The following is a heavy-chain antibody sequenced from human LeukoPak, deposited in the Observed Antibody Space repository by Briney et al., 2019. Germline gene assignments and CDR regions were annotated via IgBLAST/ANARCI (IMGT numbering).Heavy chain of an antibody. CDR3: ARAAELYQLLPFGY. CDR1: GGSISSYY. D-gene: IGHD2-2*01. Sequence: SETMSLTCTVSGGSISSYYWSWIRQPPGKGLEWIGYIYYSGSTNYNPSLKSRVTISVDTSKNQFSLKPSSVTAADTAVYYCARAAELYQLLPFGYWGQGTLVTVSS. V-gene: IGHV4-59*01. J-gene: IGHJ4*02. CDR2: IYYSGST.